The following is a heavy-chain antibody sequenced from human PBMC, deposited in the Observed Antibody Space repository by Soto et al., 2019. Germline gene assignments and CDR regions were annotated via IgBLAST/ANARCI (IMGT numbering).Heavy chain of an antibody. Sequence: ASVKVSCKASGYTFTSYAVHWVRQAHGQRPEWMGWINAGNGNTKYSQKFQGRVTITRDTSASTAYMELSSLRSEDTAVYYCARDPRLVGAFDIWGQGTMVTVS. J-gene: IGHJ3*02. V-gene: IGHV1-3*01. D-gene: IGHD2-8*02. CDR2: INAGNGNT. CDR3: ARDPRLVGAFDI. CDR1: GYTFTSYA.